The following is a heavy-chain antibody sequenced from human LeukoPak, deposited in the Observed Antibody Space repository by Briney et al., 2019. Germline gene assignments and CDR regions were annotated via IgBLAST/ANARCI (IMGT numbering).Heavy chain of an antibody. CDR1: GYTFTGYY. V-gene: IGHV1-2*02. J-gene: IGHJ4*02. CDR3: ARGDVVVPAATEYYFDY. D-gene: IGHD2-2*01. Sequence: GASVKVSCKASGYTFTGYYMHWVRQAPGQGLEWMGWINPNSGGTNYAQKFQGRVTMTRDRSINTAYVELSRLGSDDTAVYFCARGDVVVPAATEYYFDYWGQGTLVTVSS. CDR2: INPNSGGT.